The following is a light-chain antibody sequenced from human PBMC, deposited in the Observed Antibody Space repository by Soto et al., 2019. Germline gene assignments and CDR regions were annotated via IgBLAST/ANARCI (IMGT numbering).Light chain of an antibody. CDR1: SSDVGAYNH. Sequence: QSALPQPRSVSGSPGQSVTMSCTGTSSDVGAYNHVSWYQQHPGKVPKLIINEVSERPSGVPDRFSGSKSGNTASLTISGLQAEDEAEYYCCSHAGSYSWVFGGGTKLTVL. CDR3: CSHAGSYSWV. V-gene: IGLV2-11*01. CDR2: EVS. J-gene: IGLJ3*02.